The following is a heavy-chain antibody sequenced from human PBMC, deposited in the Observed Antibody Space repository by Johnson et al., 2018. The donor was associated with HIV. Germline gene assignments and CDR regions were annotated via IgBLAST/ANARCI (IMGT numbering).Heavy chain of an antibody. Sequence: VQLVESVGGLVQPGGSLRLSCAASGFTLSTYWMSWVRQAPGKGLEWVSYISSSGSTIYYADSVKGRFTISRDNSKNTLYLQMNGLRPEDTAVYYCAKDEAQTLASAGRDAFDFWGQGTAVTV. CDR3: AKDEAQTLASAGRDAFDF. V-gene: IGHV3-48*01. CDR1: GFTLSTYW. CDR2: ISSSGSTI. D-gene: IGHD6-13*01. J-gene: IGHJ3*01.